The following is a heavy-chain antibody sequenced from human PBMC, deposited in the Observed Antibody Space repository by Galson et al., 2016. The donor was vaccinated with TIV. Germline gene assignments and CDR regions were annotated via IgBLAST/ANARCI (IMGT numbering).Heavy chain of an antibody. J-gene: IGHJ6*02. V-gene: IGHV4-59*01. Sequence: LEWIGYIYYNGPTNYSPSPRSRVTFSVETSKNQVSLKLNSVTAADTALYYCARERRDYYYGMDVWGQGTPVIVSS. CDR3: ARERRDYYYGMDV. CDR2: IYYNGPT.